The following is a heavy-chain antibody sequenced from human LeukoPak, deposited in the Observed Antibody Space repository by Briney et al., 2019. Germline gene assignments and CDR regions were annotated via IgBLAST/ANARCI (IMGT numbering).Heavy chain of an antibody. CDR2: ISAYNGNT. CDR3: ARGGDYYGSGTYSTLLDY. V-gene: IGHV1-18*01. D-gene: IGHD3-10*01. CDR1: GYTFTSYR. Sequence: ASVKVSFKASGYTFTSYRCSWVRPAPGQGLEWMGGISAYNGNTNYAQKLQGRVTMTTDTSTRTAYMELRSLRSDEPAVYYCARGGDYYGSGTYSTLLDYWGQGDLVTVSS. J-gene: IGHJ4*02.